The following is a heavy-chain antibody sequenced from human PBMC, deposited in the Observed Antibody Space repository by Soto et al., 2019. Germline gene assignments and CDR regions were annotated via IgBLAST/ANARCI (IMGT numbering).Heavy chain of an antibody. CDR2: FWYDASDK. CDR1: GLTFTSYS. D-gene: IGHD1-1*01. Sequence: GGSLRLSCVVSGLTFTSYSMHWVRQAPGKGLEWVATFWYDASDKTYADSVEGRFTISRNPARGTLFLQLDSLRVEDTAMCYCVFGGWNQYFFDYWGQEIPVTVSS. V-gene: IGHV3-33*01. J-gene: IGHJ4*02. CDR3: VFGGWNQYFFDY.